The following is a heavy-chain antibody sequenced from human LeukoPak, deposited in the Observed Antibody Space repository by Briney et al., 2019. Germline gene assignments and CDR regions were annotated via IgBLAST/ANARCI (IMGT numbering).Heavy chain of an antibody. Sequence: SETLSLTCTVSGGSISSSSYYWGWIRQPPGKGRKWIGSIYYTGSTYYNPSLKSRVTISVDTSKNQFSLKLSSVTAADTAVYYCARGGYCSGGSCYWPRGPLDYCGQGTLVTVSS. D-gene: IGHD2-15*01. V-gene: IGHV4-39*07. CDR2: IYYTGST. CDR3: ARGGYCSGGSCYWPRGPLDY. J-gene: IGHJ4*02. CDR1: GGSISSSSYY.